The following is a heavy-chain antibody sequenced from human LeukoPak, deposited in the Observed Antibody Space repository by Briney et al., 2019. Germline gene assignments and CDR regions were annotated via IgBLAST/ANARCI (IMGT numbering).Heavy chain of an antibody. V-gene: IGHV3-33*05. CDR2: ISYEGSTE. CDR3: ARDLSGRYVWDY. Sequence: PGGSLRLSCAASGLTFNSHAMPWVRQAPGKGLEWVAFISYEGSTEYYAESVKGRFTVSRDNSKNTLYLQLNSLRAEDTAVYYCARDLSGRYVWDYWGQGTLVSVSS. D-gene: IGHD1-26*01. J-gene: IGHJ4*02. CDR1: GLTFNSHA.